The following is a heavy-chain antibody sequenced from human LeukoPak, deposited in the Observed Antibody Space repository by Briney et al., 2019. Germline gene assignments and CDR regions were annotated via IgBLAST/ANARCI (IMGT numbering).Heavy chain of an antibody. CDR2: IYYSGGT. J-gene: IGHJ5*02. CDR3: ARVLLGYYYGSGSHGFDP. V-gene: IGHV4-59*01. D-gene: IGHD3-10*01. CDR1: GGSISSYY. Sequence: PSETLSLTCTVSGGSISSYYWSWIRQPPGKGPEWIGYIYYSGGTNYNPSLKSRVTISLDTSKNQFSLKLSSVTAPDTAVYYCARVLLGYYYGSGSHGFDPWGQGTLVTVSS.